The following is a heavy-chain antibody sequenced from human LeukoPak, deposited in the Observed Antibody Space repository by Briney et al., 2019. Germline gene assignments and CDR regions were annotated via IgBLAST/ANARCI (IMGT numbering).Heavy chain of an antibody. CDR3: AGGGSCYGGTY. CDR2: IYGGGST. V-gene: IGHV3-66*02. J-gene: IGHJ4*02. CDR1: GLTVSTNY. Sequence: GGSLRLSCAVSGLTVSTNYMTWVRQAPGKGLECVSVIYGGGSTYYADSVKGRFTISRDNSKNTLYLQMNSLRAEDTAVYYCAGGGSCYGGTYWGQGTLATVSS. D-gene: IGHD2-15*01.